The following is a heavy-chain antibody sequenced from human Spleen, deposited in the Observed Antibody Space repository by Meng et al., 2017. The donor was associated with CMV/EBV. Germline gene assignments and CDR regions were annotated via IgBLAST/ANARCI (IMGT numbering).Heavy chain of an antibody. D-gene: IGHD3-3*01. CDR3: ARGRFLEWLTWFDP. CDR1: GYTFTSYD. CDR2: MNPNSGNP. Sequence: SGYTFTSYDINWVRQATGQVLEWMGWMNPNSGNPGYAQKFQGRVTITRTTSISTAYMELSSLRSEDTAVYYCARGRFLEWLTWFDPWGQGTLVTVSS. J-gene: IGHJ5*02. V-gene: IGHV1-8*03.